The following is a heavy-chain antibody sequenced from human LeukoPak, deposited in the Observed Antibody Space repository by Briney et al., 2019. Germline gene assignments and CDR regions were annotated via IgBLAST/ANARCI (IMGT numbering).Heavy chain of an antibody. J-gene: IGHJ4*02. CDR3: ARAPSSYYDSSGYYLVY. CDR1: GFTFSSYA. CDR2: ISSNGGST. Sequence: GGSLRLSCAASGFTFSSYAMSWVRQAPGKGLEYVSAISSNGGSTYYANSVKGRFTISRNNSKNTLYLQMGSLRAEDMAVYYCARAPSSYYDSSGYYLVYWGQGTLVTVSS. V-gene: IGHV3-64*01. D-gene: IGHD3-22*01.